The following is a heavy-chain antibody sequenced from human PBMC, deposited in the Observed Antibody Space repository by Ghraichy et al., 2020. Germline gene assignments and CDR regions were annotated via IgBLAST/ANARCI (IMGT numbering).Heavy chain of an antibody. Sequence: SQTLSLTCNVSGGSISSSSYYWDWIRQPPGKGLEWIGSIYYSGATYYNPSLRSRVTISVDTSKNHFSLRLSSVTAAATAVYYCVRDRVGVAVAGCGKFDLWGRGTLVSVSS. CDR2: IYYSGAT. J-gene: IGHJ2*01. V-gene: IGHV4-39*07. CDR3: VRDRVGVAVAGCGKFDL. CDR1: GGSISSSSYY. D-gene: IGHD6-19*01.